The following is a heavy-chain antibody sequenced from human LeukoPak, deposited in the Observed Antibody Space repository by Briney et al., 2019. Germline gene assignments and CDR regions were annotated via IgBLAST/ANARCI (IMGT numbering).Heavy chain of an antibody. CDR1: GFTFSRYW. V-gene: IGHV3-74*03. J-gene: IGHJ6*03. D-gene: IGHD3-22*01. CDR3: ASYYYDSSGYYYYYYYMDV. CDR2: IYSNGSTT. Sequence: GGSLRLSCAASGFTFSRYWMHWVRQAPGKGLVWVSRIYSNGSTTTYADSVKGRFTISRDNAKNTLYLQMNSLSAEDTAVYYCASYYYDSSGYYYYYYYMDVWGKGTTVTVSS.